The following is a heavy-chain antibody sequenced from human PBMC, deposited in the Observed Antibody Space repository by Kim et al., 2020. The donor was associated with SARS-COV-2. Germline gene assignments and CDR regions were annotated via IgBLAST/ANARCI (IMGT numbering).Heavy chain of an antibody. CDR2: ISDSGGNI. D-gene: IGHD6-13*01. CDR1: GFSFSNYA. V-gene: IGHV3-23*01. CDR3: AKGWSSRSPYYFDY. Sequence: GGSLRLSCTASGFSFSNYAMTWVRQAPGKGLEWVSLISDSGGNINYADSVKGRFTISRDNSKNTVYLQMNSLRVEDTAMYYCAKGWSSRSPYYFDYWGQGTLVTVSS. J-gene: IGHJ4*02.